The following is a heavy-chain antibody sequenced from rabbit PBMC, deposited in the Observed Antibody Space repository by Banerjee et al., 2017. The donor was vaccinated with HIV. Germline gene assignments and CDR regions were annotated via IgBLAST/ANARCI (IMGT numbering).Heavy chain of an antibody. D-gene: IGHD4-1*01. CDR2: IYAGSGKT. Sequence: QSLEESGGDLVKPGASLTLTCTASGFSFSNNYYMCWVRQAPGKGLEWIACIYAGSGKTYYASWAKGRFTISKTSSTTVTLQMTSLTAADTATYFCARDISSGWGADLWGPGTLVTVS. CDR1: GFSFSNNYY. V-gene: IGHV1S40*01. CDR3: ARDISSGWGADL. J-gene: IGHJ4*01.